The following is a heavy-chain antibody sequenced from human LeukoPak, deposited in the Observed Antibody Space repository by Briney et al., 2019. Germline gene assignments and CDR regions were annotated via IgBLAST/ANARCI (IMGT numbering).Heavy chain of an antibody. J-gene: IGHJ4*02. CDR2: INHSGST. D-gene: IGHD3-9*01. CDR3: ARVQGYYDILYYFDY. CDR1: GGSFSGYY. V-gene: IGHV4-34*01. Sequence: SETLSLTCAVYGGSFSGYYWSWIRQPPGKGLEWIGEINHSGSTNYNPSLKSRVTISVDTSKNQFSLKLSSVTAADTAVYYCARVQGYYDILYYFDYWGQGTLVTVSS.